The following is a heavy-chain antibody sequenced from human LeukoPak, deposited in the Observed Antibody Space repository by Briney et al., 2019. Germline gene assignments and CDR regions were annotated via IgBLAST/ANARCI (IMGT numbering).Heavy chain of an antibody. J-gene: IGHJ4*02. D-gene: IGHD5-18*01. Sequence: PGGSLRLSCVASGFTFSSYEMNWVRQAPGKGLEWVSYISSSGSTIYYADSVKGRFTISRDNAKNSLYLQMNSLGAEDTAVYYCARALDVDTSIDYWGQGTLVTVSS. CDR1: GFTFSSYE. CDR3: ARALDVDTSIDY. V-gene: IGHV3-48*03. CDR2: ISSSGSTI.